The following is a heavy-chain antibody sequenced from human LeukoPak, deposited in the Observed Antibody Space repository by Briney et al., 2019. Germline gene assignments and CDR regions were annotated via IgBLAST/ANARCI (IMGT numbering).Heavy chain of an antibody. Sequence: GASVKVSCKASGYTFTSYGISWVRQAPGQGLEWMGWISAYNGNTNYAQKLQGRVTMTTDTSTSTAYVELRSLRSDDTAVYYCARAPGIDYDYVWGSYRSKKFDPWGQGTLVTVSS. V-gene: IGHV1-18*01. J-gene: IGHJ5*02. CDR3: ARAPGIDYDYVWGSYRSKKFDP. D-gene: IGHD3-16*02. CDR2: ISAYNGNT. CDR1: GYTFTSYG.